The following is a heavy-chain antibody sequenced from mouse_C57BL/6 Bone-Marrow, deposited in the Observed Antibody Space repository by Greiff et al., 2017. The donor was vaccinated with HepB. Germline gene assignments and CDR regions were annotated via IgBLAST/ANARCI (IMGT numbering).Heavy chain of an antibody. J-gene: IGHJ4*01. CDR3: ARRSYGSSYYAMDY. V-gene: IGHV5-6*01. Sequence: EVQRVESGGDLVKPGGSLKLSCAASGFTFSSYGMSWVRQTPDKRLEWVATISSGGSYTYYPDSVKGRFTISRDNAKNTLYLQMSSLKSEDTAVYYCARRSYGSSYYAMDYWGQGTSVTVSS. CDR1: GFTFSSYG. D-gene: IGHD1-1*01. CDR2: ISSGGSYT.